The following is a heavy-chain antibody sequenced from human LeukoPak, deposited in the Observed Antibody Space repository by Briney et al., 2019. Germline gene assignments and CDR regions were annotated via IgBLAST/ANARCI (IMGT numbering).Heavy chain of an antibody. J-gene: IGHJ4*02. CDR1: GFTFSNLW. D-gene: IGHD6-19*01. CDR2: IKQDGSEK. CDR3: VKNDGWFHLAQ. Sequence: PGGSLRLSCAASGFTFSNLWMSWVRQAPGKGLKWVANIKQDGSEKYYVDSVKGRFSISRDNTNNALYLQMNSLRVEDTAVYYCVKNDGWFHLAQWGQGTLVTVSS. V-gene: IGHV3-7*03.